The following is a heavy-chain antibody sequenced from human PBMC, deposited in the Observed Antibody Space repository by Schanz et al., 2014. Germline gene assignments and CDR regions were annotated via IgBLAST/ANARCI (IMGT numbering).Heavy chain of an antibody. D-gene: IGHD4-4*01. CDR2: IFTSGST. Sequence: QVQLQESGPGLVKPSETPSLTCTVSGDSISTSYYWGWIRQPPGKGLEWIGRIFTSGSTDYNPSRKSRVPLSVDTSKNRVSLNLPSVTAADTAVFYCARRDNYLSAFDIWGQGTMVTVSS. J-gene: IGHJ3*02. CDR3: ARRDNYLSAFDI. V-gene: IGHV4-38-2*02. CDR1: GDSISTSYY.